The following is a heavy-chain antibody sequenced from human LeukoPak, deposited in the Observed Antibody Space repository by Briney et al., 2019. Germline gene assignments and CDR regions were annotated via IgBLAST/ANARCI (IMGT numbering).Heavy chain of an antibody. V-gene: IGHV1-18*01. CDR1: GNSFISFA. Sequence: SGNSFISFAISWVRQAPGQGLEWMGWISAYYGTTNYAQKFKGRVTMTTDTSTSTVYMELSRLGSDDTAVYYYARDLRTGTTLGIDYWGQGTLVTVSS. CDR3: ARDLRTGTTLGIDY. J-gene: IGHJ4*02. D-gene: IGHD1-7*01. CDR2: ISAYYGTT.